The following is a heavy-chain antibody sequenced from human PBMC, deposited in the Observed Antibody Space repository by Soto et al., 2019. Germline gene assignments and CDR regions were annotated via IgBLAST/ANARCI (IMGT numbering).Heavy chain of an antibody. V-gene: IGHV1-18*04. CDR1: GYTFTSCG. D-gene: IGHD5-12*01. Sequence: ASVKVSCKAAGYTFTSCGINWVRQAPGQGLEWMGWISASTGNTNYAESVQGRVTLTTDISTSTAYMELRRLTSNDTAVYYCARSPRVIVAAKGTLDYWGQGTRVTVSS. CDR2: ISASTGNT. J-gene: IGHJ4*02. CDR3: ARSPRVIVAAKGTLDY.